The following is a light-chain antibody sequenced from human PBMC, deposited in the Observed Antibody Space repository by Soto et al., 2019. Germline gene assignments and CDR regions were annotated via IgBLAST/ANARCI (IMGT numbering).Light chain of an antibody. CDR3: SSYTTSSTRL. J-gene: IGLJ2*01. CDR1: SSDVGGYDH. CDR2: DVS. V-gene: IGLV2-14*01. Sequence: QSVLTQPASVSGSPGQSIAISCIGTSSDVGGYDHVSWYQQQPDKAPKLMIYDVSNRPSGVSNRFSGSKSGNTASLTISGLQTEDEADYYCSSYTTSSTRLFGGGTKLTVL.